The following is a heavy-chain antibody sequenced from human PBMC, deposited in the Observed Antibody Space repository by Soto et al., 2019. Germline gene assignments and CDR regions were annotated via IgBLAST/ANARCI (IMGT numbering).Heavy chain of an antibody. V-gene: IGHV4-39*01. J-gene: IGHJ6*03. CDR3: ARQGDCSSTSCYLRENYYYYYYMDV. D-gene: IGHD2-2*01. CDR2: IYYSGST. CDR1: GGSMSSSSYY. Sequence: PSWSLSLTCTVSGGSMSSSSYYWGWIRQPPGKGLEWIGSIYYSGSTYYNPSLKSRVTISVDTSKNQFSLKLSSVTAADTAVYYCARQGDCSSTSCYLRENYYYYYYMDVWGKGTTVTVSS.